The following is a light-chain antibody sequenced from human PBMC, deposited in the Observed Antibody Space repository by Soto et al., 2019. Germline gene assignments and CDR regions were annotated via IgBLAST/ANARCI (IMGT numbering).Light chain of an antibody. CDR3: QQYNKWPLT. J-gene: IGKJ4*01. CDR2: GAS. CDR1: QSVSSN. V-gene: IGKV3-15*01. Sequence: EIVMTQSPATLSVSPGERATLSCRASQSVSSNLAWYQQKPGQAPRLLIYGASTRATGFPARFSGGGSGTEVTLTISNLQSEDFAVYYCQQYNKWPLTFGGGTKVELK.